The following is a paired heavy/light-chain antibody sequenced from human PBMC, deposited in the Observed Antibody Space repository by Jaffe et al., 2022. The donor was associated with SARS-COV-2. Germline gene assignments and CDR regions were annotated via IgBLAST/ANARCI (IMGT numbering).Heavy chain of an antibody. D-gene: IGHD3-9*01. CDR3: VKDSQTDWLLAY. V-gene: IGHV3-64D*09. Sequence: DVQLVESGGGLVQPGGSLRLSCSASGFTFSSYAMHWVRQAPGKGPEYVSAISSNGGKTYYADSVKGRFTISRDNSKNTLYLQMSSLRSDDTAVYYCVKDSQTDWLLAYWGQGTLVTVSS. CDR2: ISSNGGKT. CDR1: GFTFSSYA. J-gene: IGHJ4*02.
Light chain of an antibody. CDR3: QQRSNWPRT. CDR2: DAS. Sequence: EIELTQSPATLSLSPGERATLSCRASQSVSSYLAWYQQKPGQAPRLLIYDASNRATGIPARFSGGGSGTDFTLTISSLEPEDFAVYYCQQRSNWPRTFGQGTKLEIK. CDR1: QSVSSY. V-gene: IGKV3-11*01. J-gene: IGKJ2*01.